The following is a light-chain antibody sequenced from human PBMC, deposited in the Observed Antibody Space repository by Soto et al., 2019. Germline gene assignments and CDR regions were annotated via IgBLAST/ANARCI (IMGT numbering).Light chain of an antibody. CDR2: GAS. CDR1: QSVSSN. Sequence: EVVMTQSPATLSVSPGERATLSCRASQSVSSNLAWYQQKHGQAPRLLIYGASTRATGIPARFSGSGSGTEFTLTIRGLKPEDFAVYYCQQYRMSPNTFGQGTRLEIK. CDR3: QQYRMSPNT. V-gene: IGKV3-15*01. J-gene: IGKJ5*01.